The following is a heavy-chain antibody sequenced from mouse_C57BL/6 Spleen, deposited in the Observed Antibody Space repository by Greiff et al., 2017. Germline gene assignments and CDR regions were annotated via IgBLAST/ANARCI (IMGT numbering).Heavy chain of an antibody. D-gene: IGHD1-1*01. CDR2: IYPGDGDT. V-gene: IGHV1-82*01. J-gene: IGHJ2*01. CDR1: GYAFSSSW. CDR3: AREAITTVLARDYFDY. Sequence: QVQLQQSGPELVKPGASVKISCKASGYAFSSSWMNWVKQRPGKGLEWIGRIYPGDGDTNYNGKFKGKATLTADKSSSTAYMQLSSLTSEDSAVYFCAREAITTVLARDYFDYWGQGTTLAVSS.